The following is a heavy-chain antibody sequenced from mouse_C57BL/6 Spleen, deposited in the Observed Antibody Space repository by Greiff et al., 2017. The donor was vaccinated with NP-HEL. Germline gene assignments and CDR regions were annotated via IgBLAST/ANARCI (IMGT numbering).Heavy chain of an antibody. CDR1: GYTFTDYE. Sequence: VQLQQSGAELVRPGASVTLSCKASGYTFTDYEMHWVKQTPVHGLEWIGAIDPETGGTAYNQKFKGKAILTADKSSSKAYMELRSLTSEDSAVYYCTRGGYDPAWFAYWGQGTLVTVSA. J-gene: IGHJ3*01. CDR2: IDPETGGT. CDR3: TRGGYDPAWFAY. D-gene: IGHD2-2*01. V-gene: IGHV1-15*01.